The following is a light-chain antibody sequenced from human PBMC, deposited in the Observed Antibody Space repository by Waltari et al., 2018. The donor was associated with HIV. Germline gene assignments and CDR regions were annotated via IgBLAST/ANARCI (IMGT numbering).Light chain of an antibody. CDR2: DIN. CDR1: NLGRKS. J-gene: IGLJ2*01. Sequence: SSVLTQPPSVSVVPGRTATILCAGKNLGRKSVHWYQQRPGQAPLLVMYDINNRPSAIPERFSGFSSGNTAALAISRVEAGDEADYYCQVWDDSDHWVFGGGTKLTVL. V-gene: IGLV3-21*04. CDR3: QVWDDSDHWV.